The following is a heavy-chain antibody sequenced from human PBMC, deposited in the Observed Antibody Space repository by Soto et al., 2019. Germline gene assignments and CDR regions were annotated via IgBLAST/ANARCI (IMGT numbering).Heavy chain of an antibody. J-gene: IGHJ1*01. Sequence: GGSLRLSCEASGFTFNLYSMNWVRQAPGKGLEWVSYISSSGSTIHYADSVKGRLTISRDNARNSLYLQMNSLRDEDTAIYYCARGDFLSSGWAAEYFQHWGQGTLVTVSS. D-gene: IGHD6-19*01. CDR2: ISSSGSTI. V-gene: IGHV3-48*02. CDR3: ARGDFLSSGWAAEYFQH. CDR1: GFTFNLYS.